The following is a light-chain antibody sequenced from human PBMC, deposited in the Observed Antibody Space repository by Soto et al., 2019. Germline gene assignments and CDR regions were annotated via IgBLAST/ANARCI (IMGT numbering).Light chain of an antibody. J-gene: IGKJ3*01. V-gene: IGKV3-20*01. CDR1: QSVSSSF. CDR3: QQYGSSPFT. Sequence: EIVLTQSPGTLSLSPGERATLSCRASQSVSSSFLACYQQKPGQAPRLLIYGASSRATGIPDRFSGSGSGTDFTLTISRLEPEDCALYYCQQYGSSPFTFGHGTKVDIK. CDR2: GAS.